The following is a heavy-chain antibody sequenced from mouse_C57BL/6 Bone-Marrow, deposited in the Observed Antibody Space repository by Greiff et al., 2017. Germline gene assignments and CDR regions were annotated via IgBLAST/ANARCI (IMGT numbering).Heavy chain of an antibody. CDR2: ISYDGSN. CDR3: ARRYGNYGYFDV. CDR1: GYSITSGYY. J-gene: IGHJ1*03. V-gene: IGHV3-6*01. Sequence: EVQRVESGPGLVKPSQSLSLTCSVTGYSITSGYYWNWIRQFPGNKLEWMGYISYDGSNNYNPSLKNRISITRDTSKNQFFLKLNSVTTEDTATYYCARRYGNYGYFDVWGTGTTVTVSS. D-gene: IGHD2-10*02.